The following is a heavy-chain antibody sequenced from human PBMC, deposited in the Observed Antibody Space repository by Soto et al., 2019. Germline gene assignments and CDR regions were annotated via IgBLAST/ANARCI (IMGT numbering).Heavy chain of an antibody. CDR1: GGTFSSYA. J-gene: IGHJ6*02. CDR2: IIPIFGTA. CDR3: ARYNPGWAVAGIGNYYGMDV. Sequence: SVKVSCKASGGTFSSYAISWVRQAPGQGLEWMGEIIPIFGTANYAQKFQGRVTITADESTSTAYMELSSLRSEDTAVYYCARYNPGWAVAGIGNYYGMDVWGQGTTVTVSS. D-gene: IGHD6-19*01. V-gene: IGHV1-69*13.